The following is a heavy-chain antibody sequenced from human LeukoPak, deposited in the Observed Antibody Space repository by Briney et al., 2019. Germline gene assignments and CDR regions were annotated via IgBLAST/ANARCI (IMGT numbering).Heavy chain of an antibody. CDR1: GFTFSSYG. D-gene: IGHD3-22*01. CDR2: IWYDGSNK. J-gene: IGHJ3*02. Sequence: GGSLRLSCAASGFTFSSYGMHWVCQAPGKGLEWVAVIWYDGSNKYYADSGEDRFTTSRDHSKNTLYLQMTSLGAEDTAVYYCAIDANYDSSGYRDAFDIWGQGTMVTVSS. CDR3: AIDANYDSSGYRDAFDI. V-gene: IGHV3-33*01.